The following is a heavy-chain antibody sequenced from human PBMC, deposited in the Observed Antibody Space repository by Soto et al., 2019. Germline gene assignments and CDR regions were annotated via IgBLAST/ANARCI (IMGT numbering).Heavy chain of an antibody. J-gene: IGHJ4*02. V-gene: IGHV3-11*05. CDR3: ARDHHRYSGYDYVDY. CDR1: GFTFSDYY. Sequence: QVQLVESGGGLVKPGGSLRLSCAASGFTFSDYYMSWIRQAPGKGLEWVSYISSSSSYTNYADSVKGRFTISRDNAKNSLYLQMNSLRADDTAVYYCARDHHRYSGYDYVDYWGQGTLSPSPQ. D-gene: IGHD5-12*01. CDR2: ISSSSSYT.